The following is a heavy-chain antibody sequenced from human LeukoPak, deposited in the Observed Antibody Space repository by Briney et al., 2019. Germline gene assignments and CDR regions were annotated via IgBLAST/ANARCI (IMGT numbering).Heavy chain of an antibody. CDR2: INPNSGGT. Sequence: ASVKVSCKASGYTFTGYYMHWVRQAPGQGLEWMGRINPNSGGTNYAQKFQGRVTMTRDTSIGTAYMVLSRLRSDDTAVYYCTRPDYYLHDAFDIWGQGTMVTVSS. V-gene: IGHV1-2*06. CDR3: TRPDYYLHDAFDI. J-gene: IGHJ3*02. CDR1: GYTFTGYY. D-gene: IGHD3-10*01.